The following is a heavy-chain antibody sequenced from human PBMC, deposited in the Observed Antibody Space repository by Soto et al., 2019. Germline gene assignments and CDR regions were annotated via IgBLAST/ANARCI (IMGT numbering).Heavy chain of an antibody. CDR2: INHSGST. Sequence: LSLTCAVYGGSFSGYYWSWIRQPPGKGLEWIGEINHSGSTNYNPSLKSRVTISVDTSKNQFSLKLSSVTAADTAVYYCARGRVTYYYGSGSYYIDYWGQGTLVT. J-gene: IGHJ4*02. CDR1: GGSFSGYY. CDR3: ARGRVTYYYGSGSYYIDY. V-gene: IGHV4-34*01. D-gene: IGHD3-10*01.